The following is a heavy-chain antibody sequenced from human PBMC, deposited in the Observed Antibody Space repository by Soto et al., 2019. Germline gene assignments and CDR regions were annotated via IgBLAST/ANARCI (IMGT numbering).Heavy chain of an antibody. J-gene: IGHJ4*02. CDR1: GGSISSSNW. CDR2: VYQTGST. D-gene: IGHD2-15*01. Sequence: QVQLQESGPGLVKPSGTLSLTCAVSGGSISSSNWWTWVRQPPGEGLEWIGEVYQTGSTKYNPSLRSRVAILLDKSKNQFSLRLTSVTAADTAVYYCAKEGDCYGGSCPLDYWGQGILVTVSP. V-gene: IGHV4-4*02. CDR3: AKEGDCYGGSCPLDY.